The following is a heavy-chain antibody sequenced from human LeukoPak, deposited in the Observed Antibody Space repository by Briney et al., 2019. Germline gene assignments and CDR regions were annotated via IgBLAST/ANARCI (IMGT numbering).Heavy chain of an antibody. J-gene: IGHJ4*02. Sequence: PGGSLRLSCAASGFTFSGYGMHWVRQAPGKGLEGVAVMSNDGTKKYYGDSVKGRFSISRDNSKNTLYLQMNSLRAEDTAVYYCAKSDGSGYPAYWGQGTLVTVSS. CDR1: GFTFSGYG. V-gene: IGHV3-30*18. CDR3: AKSDGSGYPAY. D-gene: IGHD3-22*01. CDR2: MSNDGTKK.